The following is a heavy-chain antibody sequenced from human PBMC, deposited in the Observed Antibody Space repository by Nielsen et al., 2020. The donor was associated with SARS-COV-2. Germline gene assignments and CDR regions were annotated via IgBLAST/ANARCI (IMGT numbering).Heavy chain of an antibody. D-gene: IGHD3-9*01. CDR1: GFTFSNAW. V-gene: IGHV3-15*01. CDR3: TTDSYFDWLSWGWFDP. Sequence: GESLKISCAASGFTFSNAWMSWVRQAPGKGLEWVGRIKSKTDGGTTDYAAPVKGRFTISRDDSKNTLYLQMYSLKTEDTAVYYCTTDSYFDWLSWGWFDPWGQGTLVTVSS. J-gene: IGHJ5*02. CDR2: IKSKTDGGTT.